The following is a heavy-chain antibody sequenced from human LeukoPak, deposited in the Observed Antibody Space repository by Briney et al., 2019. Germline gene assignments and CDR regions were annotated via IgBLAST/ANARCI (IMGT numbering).Heavy chain of an antibody. V-gene: IGHV4-61*02. CDR3: ARERSKQWLVQGGAFDY. D-gene: IGHD6-19*01. J-gene: IGHJ4*02. CDR1: GGSISSGSYY. CDR2: IYTSGST. Sequence: SETLSLTCTVSGGSISSGSYYWSWIRQPAGKGLEWIGRIYTSGSTSYNPSLKSRVTISVDTSKNQFSLKLSSVTAADTAVYYCARERSKQWLVQGGAFDYWGQGNLVTVSS.